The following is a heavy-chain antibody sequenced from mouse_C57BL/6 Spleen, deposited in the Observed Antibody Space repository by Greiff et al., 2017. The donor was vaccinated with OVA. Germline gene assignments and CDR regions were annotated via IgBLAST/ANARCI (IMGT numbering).Heavy chain of an antibody. Sequence: QVQLQQSGAELVRPGASVTLSCKASGYTFTDYEMHWVKQTPVHGLEWIGAIDPETGGTAYNQKFKGKAILTADKSSSTAYMELRSLTSEDSAVDYCTRSGEDYWGQGTTLTVSS. CDR1: GYTFTDYE. CDR3: TRSGEDY. V-gene: IGHV1-15*01. J-gene: IGHJ2*01. CDR2: IDPETGGT.